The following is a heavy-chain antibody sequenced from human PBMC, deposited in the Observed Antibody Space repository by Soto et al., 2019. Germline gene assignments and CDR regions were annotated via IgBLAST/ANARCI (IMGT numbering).Heavy chain of an antibody. D-gene: IGHD5-18*01. CDR1: GGSFRGYY. V-gene: IGHV4-34*01. J-gene: IGHJ6*02. Sequence: SETLSLTCPVYGGSFRGYYWSWIRQPPGKGLGWIGEINHSGSTNYNPALKRRVTISVDTSKNQFSLKLSSVTAADPEVYYWGRLKGHSYGYYYYYGMDVWGQGTTVTVSS. CDR2: INHSGST. CDR3: GRLKGHSYGYYYYYGMDV.